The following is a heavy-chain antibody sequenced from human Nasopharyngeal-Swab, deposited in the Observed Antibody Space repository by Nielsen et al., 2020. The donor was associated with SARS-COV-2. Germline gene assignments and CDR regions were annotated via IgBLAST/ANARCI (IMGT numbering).Heavy chain of an antibody. D-gene: IGHD2-2*01. J-gene: IGHJ6*03. CDR2: ISGSGGST. CDR3: ARDSPQLLFFDYYYYMDV. V-gene: IGHV3-23*01. Sequence: WIRQPPGKGLEWVSAISGSGGSTYYADSVKGRFTISRDNSKNTLYLQMNSLRAEDTAVYYCARDSPQLLFFDYYYYMDVWGKGTTVTVSS.